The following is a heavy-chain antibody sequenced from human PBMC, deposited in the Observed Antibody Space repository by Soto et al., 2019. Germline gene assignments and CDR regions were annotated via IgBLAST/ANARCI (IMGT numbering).Heavy chain of an antibody. CDR1: GFTFSSYA. CDR3: AKCGDTITMIVVVPYYFDY. J-gene: IGHJ4*02. Sequence: EVQLLESGGGLVQPGGSLRLSCAASGFTFSSYAMSWVRQAPGKGLEWVSAISGSGGSTYYADSVKGRFTISRDNSKNTLYLQMNSLRAEDTAVYYCAKCGDTITMIVVVPYYFDYWGQGTLVTVSS. D-gene: IGHD3-22*01. CDR2: ISGSGGST. V-gene: IGHV3-23*01.